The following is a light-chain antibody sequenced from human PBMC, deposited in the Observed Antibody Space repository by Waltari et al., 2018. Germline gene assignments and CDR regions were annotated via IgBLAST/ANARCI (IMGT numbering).Light chain of an antibody. CDR1: SSNLGTGYD. J-gene: IGLJ2*01. CDR2: GNN. Sequence: QSVLTQPPSVSGAPGQRVPISCTGRSSNLGTGYDVPWSQQLPGTAPKLLIYGNNNRPSGVPDRFSGSKSGTSASLAITGLQAEDEADYYCQSYDKSLSGVVFGGGTKLTVV. CDR3: QSYDKSLSGVV. V-gene: IGLV1-40*01.